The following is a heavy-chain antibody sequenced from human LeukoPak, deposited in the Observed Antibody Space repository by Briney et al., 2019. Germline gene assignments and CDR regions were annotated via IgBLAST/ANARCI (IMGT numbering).Heavy chain of an antibody. V-gene: IGHV1-18*01. CDR1: GYTFTSYG. J-gene: IGHJ4*02. D-gene: IGHD2-2*01. CDR2: ISAYNGNT. Sequence: ASVKVSCKASGYTFTSYGISWVRQAPGQGLEWMGWISAYNGNTNYAQKLQGRVTMTTDTSTSTAYMELRSLRSDDTAVYYCARDMGTGYCSSTSCYVYWGQGTLVTVSS. CDR3: ARDMGTGYCSSTSCYVY.